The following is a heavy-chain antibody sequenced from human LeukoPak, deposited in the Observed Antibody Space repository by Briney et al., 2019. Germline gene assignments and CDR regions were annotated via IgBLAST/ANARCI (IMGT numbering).Heavy chain of an antibody. CDR3: ARNQRVGATTPLDY. Sequence: GGSLRLSCAASGFTFSSYGMHWVRQAPGKGLEWVSVIWYDGSNKYYADSVKGRFTISRDNSKNTLYLQMNSLRAEDTAVYYCARNQRVGATTPLDYWGQGTPVTVSS. CDR2: IWYDGSNK. CDR1: GFTFSSYG. V-gene: IGHV3-33*01. J-gene: IGHJ4*02. D-gene: IGHD1-26*01.